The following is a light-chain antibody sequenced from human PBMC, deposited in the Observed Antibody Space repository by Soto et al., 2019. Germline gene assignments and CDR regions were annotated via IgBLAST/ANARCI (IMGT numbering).Light chain of an antibody. V-gene: IGKV1-9*01. Sequence: DIQLTQSPSFLSASLGDRVTITCRASQGISSYLAWYQQKPGKAPKLLIYAASTLQSGVPSRFSGSGSGTDFTLTISCLQSEDFATYYCQQYYSFPPTFGQGTKVDIK. CDR1: QGISSY. J-gene: IGKJ1*01. CDR3: QQYYSFPPT. CDR2: AAS.